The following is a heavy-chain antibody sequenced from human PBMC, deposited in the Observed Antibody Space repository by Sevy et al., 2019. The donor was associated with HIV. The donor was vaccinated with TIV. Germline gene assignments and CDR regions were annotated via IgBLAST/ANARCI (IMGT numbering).Heavy chain of an antibody. Sequence: GGSLRLSCAASGFTFSSYWMHWVRQAPGKGLEWVSIISGSGDITYYEQSVKGRFTISRDNSKNTLSLQMNSLRAEDTAIYFCAKTDRISALGQFDYWGQGTLVTVSS. CDR1: GFTFSSYW. D-gene: IGHD6-13*01. CDR2: ISGSGDIT. V-gene: IGHV3-23*01. J-gene: IGHJ4*02. CDR3: AKTDRISALGQFDY.